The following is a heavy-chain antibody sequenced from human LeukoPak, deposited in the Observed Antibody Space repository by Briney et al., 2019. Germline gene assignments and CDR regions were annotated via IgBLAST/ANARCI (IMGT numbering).Heavy chain of an antibody. Sequence: SETLSPTCGVSGGSIDITNYWGWVRQAPGKGLEWIGEISHDGTTNYNPSLRSRVAMSLDRANNQFSLSLTSVTAADTAVYYCTREDRPFCPFAYWGQGVLVTVSS. CDR2: ISHDGTT. CDR1: GGSIDITNY. D-gene: IGHD3-22*01. CDR3: TREDRPFCPFAY. V-gene: IGHV4-4*02. J-gene: IGHJ4*02.